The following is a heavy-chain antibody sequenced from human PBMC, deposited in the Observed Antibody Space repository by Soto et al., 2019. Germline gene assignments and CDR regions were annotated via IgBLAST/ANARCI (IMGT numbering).Heavy chain of an antibody. CDR3: ARGSGVTTGTYYYYGMDV. V-gene: IGHV3-7*01. D-gene: IGHD4-17*01. CDR1: GFTFSSYW. J-gene: IGHJ6*02. Sequence: VGSLRPSCAASGFTFSSYWMSWVRQAPGKGLEWVANIKQDGSEKYYVDSVKGRFTISRDNAKNSLYLQMNSLRAEDTAVYYCARGSGVTTGTYYYYGMDVWGQGTTVTVSS. CDR2: IKQDGSEK.